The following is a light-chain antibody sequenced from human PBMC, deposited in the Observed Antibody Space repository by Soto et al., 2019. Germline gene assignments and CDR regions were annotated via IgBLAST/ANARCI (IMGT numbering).Light chain of an antibody. CDR1: QSIGSSY. J-gene: IGKJ5*01. Sequence: ENMFAAAPCTPSFSPGGKDTPSRRASQSIGSSYLAWYKQKLGQAPRLLIYGASSRATGIPDRFSGSGSGTDFTLTISRLEPEDSAVYYCQQYGSSPLFGQGTRLEIK. CDR3: QQYGSSPL. CDR2: GAS. V-gene: IGKV3-20*01.